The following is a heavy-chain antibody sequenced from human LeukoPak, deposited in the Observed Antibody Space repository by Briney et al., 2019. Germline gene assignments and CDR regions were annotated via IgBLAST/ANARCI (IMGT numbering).Heavy chain of an antibody. D-gene: IGHD3-22*01. CDR1: GYTLTELS. J-gene: IGHJ4*02. CDR2: FDPEDGET. Sequence: ASVKVSCKVSGYTLTELSMHWVRQAPGKGLEWMGGFDPEDGETIYAQKFQGRVTMTEDTSTDTAYMELSSLRSEDTAVYYCAIYDSSGYYLDYWGQGTLVTASS. V-gene: IGHV1-24*01. CDR3: AIYDSSGYYLDY.